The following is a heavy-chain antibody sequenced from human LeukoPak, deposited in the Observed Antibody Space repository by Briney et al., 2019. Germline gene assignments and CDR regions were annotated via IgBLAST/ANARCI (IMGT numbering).Heavy chain of an antibody. Sequence: GGSLRLSCAASGFTFSGNWMHWVRQAPGKGLEWVSHIKTDGSVTDYADSVKGRFTISRDNARNTLYLQMNSLRAEDSAVYYCARDSAADGADYDHWGQGTLVTVPS. CDR2: IKTDGSVT. CDR1: GFTFSGNW. CDR3: ARDSAADGADYDH. J-gene: IGHJ5*02. D-gene: IGHD6-13*01. V-gene: IGHV3-74*01.